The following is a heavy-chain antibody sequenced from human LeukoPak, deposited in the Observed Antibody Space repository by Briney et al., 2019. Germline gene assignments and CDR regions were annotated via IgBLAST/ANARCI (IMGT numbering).Heavy chain of an antibody. Sequence: GGSLRLSCAASGFTFSSYGMHWVRQAPGKGLEWVAVISYDGSNKYYADSVKGRFTISRDNSKNTLYLQMNSLRAEDTAVYYCAKADCSSVRCRPDYWGQGTLVTVSS. CDR3: AKADCSSVRCRPDY. J-gene: IGHJ4*02. CDR1: GFTFSSYG. CDR2: ISYDGSNK. V-gene: IGHV3-30*18. D-gene: IGHD2-2*01.